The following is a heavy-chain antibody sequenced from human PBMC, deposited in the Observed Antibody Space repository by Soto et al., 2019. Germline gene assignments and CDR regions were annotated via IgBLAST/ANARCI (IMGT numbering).Heavy chain of an antibody. CDR1: GYTFTSYA. V-gene: IGHV1-3*01. J-gene: IGHJ2*01. CDR3: ARVGTDTIFGVVIQYWYFDL. Sequence: EASVKVSCKASGYTFTSYAMHWVRQAPGQRLEWMGWINAGNGNTKYSQKFQGRVTITRDTSASTAYMELSSLRSEDTAVYYCARVGTDTIFGVVIQYWYFDLWGRGTLVTVSS. CDR2: INAGNGNT. D-gene: IGHD3-3*01.